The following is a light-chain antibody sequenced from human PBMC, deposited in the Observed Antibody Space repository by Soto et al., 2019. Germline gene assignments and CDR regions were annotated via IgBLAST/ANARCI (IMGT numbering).Light chain of an antibody. CDR3: QQTYSNPRT. V-gene: IGKV1-39*01. CDR2: ASS. J-gene: IGKJ1*01. Sequence: DIQMTQSPSSLSASVGDRVTITCRTSQSISIYVNWYQQIPGKAPKLLIYASSNLHTGVPSRFSGSASGTDFTLTISSLQPEDSATYYCQQTYSNPRTFGQGTKVDIK. CDR1: QSISIY.